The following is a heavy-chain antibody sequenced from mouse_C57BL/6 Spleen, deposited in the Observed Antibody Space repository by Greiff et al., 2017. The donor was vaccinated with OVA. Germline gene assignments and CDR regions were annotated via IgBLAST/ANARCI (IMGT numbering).Heavy chain of an antibody. CDR2: ISDGGSYT. Sequence: EVKLVESGGGLVKPGGSLKLSCAASGFTFSSYAMSWVRQTPEKRLEWVATISDGGSYTYYPDNVKGRFTISRDNAKNNLYLQMSHLKSEDTAMYYCAKTAQAHAMDYWGQGTSVTVSS. CDR3: AKTAQAHAMDY. V-gene: IGHV5-4*03. CDR1: GFTFSSYA. D-gene: IGHD3-2*02. J-gene: IGHJ4*01.